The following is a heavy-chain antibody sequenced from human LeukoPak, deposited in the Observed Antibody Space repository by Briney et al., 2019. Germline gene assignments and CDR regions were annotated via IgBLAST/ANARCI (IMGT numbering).Heavy chain of an antibody. V-gene: IGHV4-4*07. CDR1: GGSISSYY. Sequence: SETLSLTCTVSGGSISSYYWSWIRQPAGKGLEWIGRIYTSGGTNYNPSLKSRVTMSVDTSKNQFSLKLSSVTAADTAVYYCARAPFEYYYDSDQGFDYWGQGTLVTVSS. J-gene: IGHJ4*02. D-gene: IGHD3-22*01. CDR3: ARAPFEYYYDSDQGFDY. CDR2: IYTSGGT.